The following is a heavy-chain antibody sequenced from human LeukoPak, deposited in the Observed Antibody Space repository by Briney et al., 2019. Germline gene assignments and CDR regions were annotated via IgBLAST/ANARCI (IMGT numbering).Heavy chain of an antibody. J-gene: IGHJ4*02. D-gene: IGHD3-16*01. V-gene: IGHV3-21*01. Sequence: GGSLRLSCAASRFTFSSYSMIWVRQAPGKGLEWVSSISSSGTYIYYADSLKGRFTISRDNAANSLYLQMNSLRAEDTAVYYCARHLLSGDFWGIDYWGQGTLVTVSS. CDR2: ISSSGTYI. CDR1: RFTFSSYS. CDR3: ARHLLSGDFWGIDY.